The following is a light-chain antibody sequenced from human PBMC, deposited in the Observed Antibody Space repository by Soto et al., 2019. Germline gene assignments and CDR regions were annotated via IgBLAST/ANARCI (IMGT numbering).Light chain of an antibody. Sequence: DIQMTQSPSTLPASVGDRVTITCRASQTINNWLAWYQQKPGKAPKLLIYKTTSLQSGVPSRFSGSGSGTEFTRTISCLQPDDFATYYCQQYSSYSVYTFGQGTKVEIK. CDR2: KTT. CDR1: QTINNW. V-gene: IGKV1-5*03. CDR3: QQYSSYSVYT. J-gene: IGKJ2*01.